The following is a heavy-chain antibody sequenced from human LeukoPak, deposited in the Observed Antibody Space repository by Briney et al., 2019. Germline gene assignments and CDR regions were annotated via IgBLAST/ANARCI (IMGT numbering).Heavy chain of an antibody. Sequence: SVKVSCTASGGTFSSYAISWVRQAPGQGLEWMGGIIPIFGTANYAQKFQGRVTITTDESTSTAYMELSSLRSEDTAVYYCARGACSSTSCFDYWGQGTLVTVSS. V-gene: IGHV1-69*05. J-gene: IGHJ4*02. CDR2: IIPIFGTA. D-gene: IGHD2-2*01. CDR1: GGTFSSYA. CDR3: ARGACSSTSCFDY.